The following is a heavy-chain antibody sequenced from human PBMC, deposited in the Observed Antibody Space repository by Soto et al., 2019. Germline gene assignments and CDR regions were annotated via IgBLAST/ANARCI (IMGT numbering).Heavy chain of an antibody. V-gene: IGHV1-58*01. CDR1: GLTFSSSA. D-gene: IGHD3-3*01. CDR3: AARSDFRFYYSDMDV. CDR2: IVAGSGDT. Sequence: QMQLGQSGPEVKKPGTSVKLSCKASGLTFSSSAVQWVRQSRGQRLEWIGWIVAGSGDTKYAQRFHERVTFSRDMSTDTAYMELSSLRSEDTGVYYCAARSDFRFYYSDMDVWGQGTTVTVSS. J-gene: IGHJ6*02.